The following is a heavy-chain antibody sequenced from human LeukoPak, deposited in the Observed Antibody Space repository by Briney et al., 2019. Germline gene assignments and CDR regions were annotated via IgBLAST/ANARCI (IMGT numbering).Heavy chain of an antibody. Sequence: GGSLRLSCAASGFTFSSYGMHWVRQAPGKGLEWVAFIRYDGSNKYYADSVKGRFTISRDNSKNTLYLQMNSLRAEDTAVYYCAKVSGTSLSYYYYYYYMDVWGKGTTVTASS. V-gene: IGHV3-30*02. CDR1: GFTFSSYG. D-gene: IGHD1-26*01. CDR2: IRYDGSNK. J-gene: IGHJ6*03. CDR3: AKVSGTSLSYYYYYYYMDV.